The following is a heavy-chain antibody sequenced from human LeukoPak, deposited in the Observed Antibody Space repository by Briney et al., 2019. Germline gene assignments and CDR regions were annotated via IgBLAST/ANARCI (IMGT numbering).Heavy chain of an antibody. V-gene: IGHV3-21*01. D-gene: IGHD1-26*01. J-gene: IGHJ4*02. Sequence: GGSPRLSCAASGFTFSSYSMNWVRQAPGKGLEWVSSISSSSSYIYYADSVKGRFTISRDNAKNSLYLQMNSLRAEDTAVYYCARDRVVDYGGATPFDYWGQGTLVTVSS. CDR3: ARDRVVDYGGATPFDY. CDR1: GFTFSSYS. CDR2: ISSSSSYI.